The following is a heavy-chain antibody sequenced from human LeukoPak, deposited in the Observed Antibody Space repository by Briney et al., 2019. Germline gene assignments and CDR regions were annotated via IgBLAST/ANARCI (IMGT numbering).Heavy chain of an antibody. V-gene: IGHV3-11*06. J-gene: IGHJ5*02. D-gene: IGHD3-10*01. CDR2: ISSSSSYT. CDR3: ARDFGANNWFDP. Sequence: GGSLRLSCAASGFTFSDYYMSWIRQAPGKGLEWVSYISSSSSYTNYADSGKGRFTISRDNAKNSLYLQMNSLRAEDTAVYYCARDFGANNWFDPWGQGTLVTVSS. CDR1: GFTFSDYY.